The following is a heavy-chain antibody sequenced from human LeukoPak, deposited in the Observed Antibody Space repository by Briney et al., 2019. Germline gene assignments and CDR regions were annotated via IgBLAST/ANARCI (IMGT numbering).Heavy chain of an antibody. Sequence: SETLSLTCTVSGGSISSGGYYWSWIRQHPGKGLEWIGYIYYSGSTYYNPSLKSRVTISVDTSKNQFSLKLSSVTAADTAVYYCARAARGYGYGIDYWGQGTLVTVSS. V-gene: IGHV4-31*03. CDR1: GGSISSGGYY. CDR2: IYYSGST. J-gene: IGHJ4*02. D-gene: IGHD5-18*01. CDR3: ARAARGYGYGIDY.